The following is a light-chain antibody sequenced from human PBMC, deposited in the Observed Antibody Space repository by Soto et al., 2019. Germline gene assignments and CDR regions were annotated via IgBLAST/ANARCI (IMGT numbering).Light chain of an antibody. CDR3: QQYGSSPIT. CDR1: QGIRNY. CDR2: IAS. Sequence: DIQLTQSPSFLSASVGDRVTITCRASQGIRNYLAWYQQKPGRAPKLLMYIASTLQTGVPSRFSGSGSGTDFTLTISRLEPEDFAVYYCQQYGSSPITFGQGTRLEIK. J-gene: IGKJ5*01. V-gene: IGKV1-9*01.